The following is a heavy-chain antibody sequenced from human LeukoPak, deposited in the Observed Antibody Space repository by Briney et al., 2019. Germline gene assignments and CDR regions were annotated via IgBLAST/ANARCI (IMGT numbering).Heavy chain of an antibody. Sequence: QPGRSLRLSCTASGFMFSRLGMQWVRQAPGEGLEWVAMIWHDGSVEEYADSVKGRFTISRDNSQNTLYLQMNSLRAEDTAVYFCAKESLRDYGGQNYFYSYMDVWGKGTTVTVSS. J-gene: IGHJ6*03. CDR3: AKESLRDYGGQNYFYSYMDV. CDR2: IWHDGSVE. CDR1: GFMFSRLG. D-gene: IGHD4-23*01. V-gene: IGHV3-33*06.